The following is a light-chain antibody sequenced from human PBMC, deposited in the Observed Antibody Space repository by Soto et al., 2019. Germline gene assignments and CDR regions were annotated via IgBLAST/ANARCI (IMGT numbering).Light chain of an antibody. V-gene: IGKV3-11*01. CDR3: HQRQRWPRT. Sequence: EIVMTQSPATLSVSPGETATLSCRASQYVGTRLAWYQHKPGQAPRLLIYGASNRAAGIPGRFSGSGSGTDFTLTITSLEPEDFAFYYCHQRQRWPRTFGQGTKVDIK. J-gene: IGKJ1*01. CDR2: GAS. CDR1: QYVGTR.